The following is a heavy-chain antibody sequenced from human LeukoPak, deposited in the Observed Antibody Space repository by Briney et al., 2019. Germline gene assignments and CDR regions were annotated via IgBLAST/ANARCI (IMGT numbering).Heavy chain of an antibody. D-gene: IGHD2/OR15-2a*01. V-gene: IGHV4-59*08. CDR3: ARGLIGPRAFDI. Sequence: SETLSLTCTVSGGSISSYYWSWIRQPPGKGLEWIGYIYYSGSTNYNPSLKSRVTISVDTSKNQFSLKLSSVTAADTAVYYCARGLIGPRAFDIWGQGTMVTVSS. J-gene: IGHJ3*02. CDR2: IYYSGST. CDR1: GGSISSYY.